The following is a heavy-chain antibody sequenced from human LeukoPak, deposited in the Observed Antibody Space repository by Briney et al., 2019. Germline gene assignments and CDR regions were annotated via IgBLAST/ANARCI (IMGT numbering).Heavy chain of an antibody. CDR3: ARGQFCGGDCFYFDY. D-gene: IGHD2-21*01. Sequence: PGGSLRLSCAASGFTFNTFWMHWVRQAPGKGLEWVSSITSESTFTHYADAVKVKGRFTISRDNTKNSVYLQMNSLRVEDTAVYYCARGQFCGGDCFYFDYWGQGALVTVSS. CDR2: ITSESTFT. V-gene: IGHV3-21*01. J-gene: IGHJ4*02. CDR1: GFTFNTFW.